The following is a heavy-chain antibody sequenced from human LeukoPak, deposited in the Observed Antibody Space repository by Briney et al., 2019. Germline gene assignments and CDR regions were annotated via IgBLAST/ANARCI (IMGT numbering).Heavy chain of an antibody. CDR1: GFTFSSYT. CDR2: ISSSSSYI. D-gene: IGHD2-15*01. J-gene: IGHJ6*01. V-gene: IGHV3-21*01. Sequence: GGSLRRSCAASGFTFSSYTMNWVRQAPGKGLKWVSYISSSSSYIYYAYSVKGRFTISRDNAENSLYLQMNSLRAEDTAVYYSARGSEGYCSGGGCYYGMDVWGQGTTVTVSS. CDR3: ARGSEGYCSGGGCYYGMDV.